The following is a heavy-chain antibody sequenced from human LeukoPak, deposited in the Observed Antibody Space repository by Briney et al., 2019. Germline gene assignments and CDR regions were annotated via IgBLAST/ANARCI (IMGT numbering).Heavy chain of an antibody. Sequence: SETLSLTCNVSGASISSGDYYWSWIRQPPGKGLEWIGYISKSGGTYYNPSVSRRLTISRDTSKNQFSVRLSSVTAADTAVYYCARGGDIASSVGSHFDYWGQGSLVTVSS. V-gene: IGHV4-30-4*01. CDR1: GASISSGDYY. CDR2: ISKSGGT. D-gene: IGHD5/OR15-5a*01. CDR3: ARGGDIASSVGSHFDY. J-gene: IGHJ4*02.